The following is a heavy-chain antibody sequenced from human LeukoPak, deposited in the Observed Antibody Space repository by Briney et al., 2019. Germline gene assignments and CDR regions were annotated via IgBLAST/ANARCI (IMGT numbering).Heavy chain of an antibody. Sequence: GGSLRLSCAASGFTFSSYSMNWVRQAPGKGLEWVSYISTNIGYTYYADSVKGRFIISRDNAENSLSLQMDSLRADDTAVYYCARFAHCGGDCFYFDYWGQGTLVTVSS. V-gene: IGHV3-21*01. J-gene: IGHJ4*02. CDR2: ISTNIGYT. CDR3: ARFAHCGGDCFYFDY. CDR1: GFTFSSYS. D-gene: IGHD2-21*01.